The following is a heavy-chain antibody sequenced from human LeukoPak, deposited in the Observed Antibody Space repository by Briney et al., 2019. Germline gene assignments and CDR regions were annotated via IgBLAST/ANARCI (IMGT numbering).Heavy chain of an antibody. J-gene: IGHJ4*02. Sequence: SETLSLTCTVSGGSISSYYWSWIRQPPGKGLEWIGYIYYSGSTNYNPSLKSRVTISVDTSKNQFSLKLSSVTAADTAVYYCARMGSYNYYFDYWGQGTLVTVSS. D-gene: IGHD1-26*01. CDR2: IYYSGST. V-gene: IGHV4-59*08. CDR1: GGSISSYY. CDR3: ARMGSYNYYFDY.